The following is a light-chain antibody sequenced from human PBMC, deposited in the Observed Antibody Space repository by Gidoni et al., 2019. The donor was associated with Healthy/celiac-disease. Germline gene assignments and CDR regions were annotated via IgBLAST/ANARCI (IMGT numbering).Light chain of an antibody. CDR1: QSVSSSY. Sequence: EIVLTQSPGTLSLSPGERATLSCRASQSVSSSYLAWYQQKPGQAPRLLIYGASSRATGIPDRFSGSGSGTDFTLTISRLEPEDFAVYYGQQYGSPLTFGGGTKVEIK. CDR2: GAS. J-gene: IGKJ4*01. V-gene: IGKV3-20*01. CDR3: QQYGSPLT.